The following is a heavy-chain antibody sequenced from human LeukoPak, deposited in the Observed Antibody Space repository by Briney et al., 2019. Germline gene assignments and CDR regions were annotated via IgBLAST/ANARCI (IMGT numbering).Heavy chain of an antibody. D-gene: IGHD6-19*01. CDR1: GDSVSSNSAA. Sequence: ASQTLSLTCAISGDSVSSNSAAWNWIRQSPSRGLEWLGRTYYRSKWYNDYAVSVKSRITINPDTSKNQFSLQLDSVTPEDTAVYYCARGSYGSSGYLGYCYGMDVWGQGTTVTVSS. V-gene: IGHV6-1*01. CDR3: ARGSYGSSGYLGYCYGMDV. J-gene: IGHJ6*02. CDR2: TYYRSKWYN.